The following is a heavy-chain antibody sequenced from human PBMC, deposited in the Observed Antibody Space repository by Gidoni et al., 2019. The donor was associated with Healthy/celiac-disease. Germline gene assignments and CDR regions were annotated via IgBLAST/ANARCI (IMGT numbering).Heavy chain of an antibody. D-gene: IGHD3-16*01. J-gene: IGHJ6*02. Sequence: EVQLVESGGGWVQPGGSLRLSCAAAGFTFSSYSMNWVRQAPGKGLEWVSYISSSSSTIYYADSVKGRFTISRDNAKNSLYLQMTSLRAEDTAVYYCARAGQGAYYYYGMDVWGQGTTVTVSS. CDR2: ISSSSSTI. V-gene: IGHV3-48*04. CDR3: ARAGQGAYYYYGMDV. CDR1: GFTFSSYS.